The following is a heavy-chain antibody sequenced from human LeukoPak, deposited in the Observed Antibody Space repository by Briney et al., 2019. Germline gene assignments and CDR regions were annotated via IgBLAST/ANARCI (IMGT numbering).Heavy chain of an antibody. Sequence: SETLSLTCTVSGGSISSGGYYWNWIRQPPGKGLEWIGYFYHSGITYYNPSLRSRVTISVDTSKNQFSLKLSSVTAADTAVYYCARGDYYGSGSRYFDYWGQGTLVTVSS. CDR1: GGSISSGGYY. J-gene: IGHJ4*02. CDR3: ARGDYYGSGSRYFDY. CDR2: FYHSGIT. V-gene: IGHV4-30-2*01. D-gene: IGHD3-10*01.